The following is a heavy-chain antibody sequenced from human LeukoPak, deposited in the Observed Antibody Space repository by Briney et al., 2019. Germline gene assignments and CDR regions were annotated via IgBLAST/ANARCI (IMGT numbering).Heavy chain of an antibody. Sequence: SQTLSLTCTVSGGSISSGGYYWSWIRQHPGKGLEWIGYIYYSGSTYYNPSLKSRVTISVDTSKNQFSLKLSSVTAADTAVYYCARGGTSRYGVNAEYFQHWGQGTLVTVSS. CDR3: ARGGTSRYGVNAEYFQH. J-gene: IGHJ1*01. V-gene: IGHV4-31*03. CDR1: GGSISSGGYY. CDR2: IYYSGST. D-gene: IGHD2-2*01.